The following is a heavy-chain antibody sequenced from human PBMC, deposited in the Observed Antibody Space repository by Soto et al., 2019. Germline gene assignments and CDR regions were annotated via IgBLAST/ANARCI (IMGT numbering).Heavy chain of an antibody. D-gene: IGHD3-10*01. CDR1: GGSISSGGYY. CDR3: AMYYSGSGKISDYFFEY. V-gene: IGHV4-31*03. Sequence: SETLSLTCTVSGGSISSGGYYWSWIRQHPGKGLEWIGYIYYSGSTYKNPSLKSRLTVSVDTSKNQFSLKLSSVTAADTAVYYCAMYYSGSGKISDYFFEYWGQGALLTVSS. CDR2: IYYSGST. J-gene: IGHJ4*02.